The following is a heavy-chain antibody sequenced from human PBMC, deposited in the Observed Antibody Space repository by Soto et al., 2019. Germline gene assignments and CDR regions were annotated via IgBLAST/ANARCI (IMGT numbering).Heavy chain of an antibody. J-gene: IGHJ4*02. CDR1: GFPFSNYW. Sequence: VQLVESGGGLVQPGGSLRLSCAGSGFPFSNYWMHWVRQAPGKGLEWVSRIDHDGPTDYADSVGGRFTISRDNAENTLYLQMNSLRAEDTDVYYCVRDSHGDYWGQGTLVNVSS. CDR2: IDHDGPT. CDR3: VRDSHGDY. V-gene: IGHV3-74*01.